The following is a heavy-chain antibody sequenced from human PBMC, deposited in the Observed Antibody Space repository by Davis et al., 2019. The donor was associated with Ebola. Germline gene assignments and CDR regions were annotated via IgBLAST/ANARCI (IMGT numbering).Heavy chain of an antibody. CDR2: INHSGST. Sequence: SETLSLTCAVYGGSFSGYYWSWIRQPPGKGLEWIGEINHSGSTNYNPSLKSRVTISVDTSKNQFSLKLSSVTAADTAVYYCARLHWPYCSGGSCYSSYFDYWGQGTLVTVSS. J-gene: IGHJ4*02. V-gene: IGHV4-34*01. CDR1: GGSFSGYY. D-gene: IGHD2-15*01. CDR3: ARLHWPYCSGGSCYSSYFDY.